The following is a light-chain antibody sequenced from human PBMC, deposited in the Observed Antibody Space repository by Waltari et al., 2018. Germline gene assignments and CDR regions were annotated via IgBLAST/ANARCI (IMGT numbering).Light chain of an antibody. Sequence: QSALTQPASVSGSPGQSITISCAGTSSDVGGYDSVSWYQQHPGKDPKLMIYDVSNRSSGFSSRFSASKSGNTASLTISGLQAEDEANYYCSSYTTSITLVFGGGTKLTVL. CDR2: DVS. J-gene: IGLJ2*01. V-gene: IGLV2-14*03. CDR1: SSDVGGYDS. CDR3: SSYTTSITLV.